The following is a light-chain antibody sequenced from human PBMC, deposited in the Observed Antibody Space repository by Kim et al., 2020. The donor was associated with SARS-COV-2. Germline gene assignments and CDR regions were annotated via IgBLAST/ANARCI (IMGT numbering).Light chain of an antibody. V-gene: IGKV3-20*01. CDR2: GAS. CDR3: QQYGHSPRT. CDR1: QAVIGDQ. Sequence: SPGERIALSCRAGQAVIGDQVAWYVKRPGQAPRLLIYGASSRAPDIADRCTGSGSGTEFTLTISRLDPEDFAVYFCQQYGHSPRTFGQGTKVDIK. J-gene: IGKJ2*02.